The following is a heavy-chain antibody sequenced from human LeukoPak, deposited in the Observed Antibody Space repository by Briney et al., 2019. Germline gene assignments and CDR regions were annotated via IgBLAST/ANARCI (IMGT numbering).Heavy chain of an antibody. CDR2: ISNSGNDT. J-gene: IGHJ4*02. D-gene: IGHD3-10*01. Sequence: PGGSLRLSCAASGFIFSSYAMRWVRQAPGKGLEWLSGISNSGNDTYYADSVKGRFTISRDNSRNTLYLQMNSLRAEDTAVYYCSKVFGSGTYTDFDYWGQGTLVTVSS. V-gene: IGHV3-23*01. CDR1: GFIFSSYA. CDR3: SKVFGSGTYTDFDY.